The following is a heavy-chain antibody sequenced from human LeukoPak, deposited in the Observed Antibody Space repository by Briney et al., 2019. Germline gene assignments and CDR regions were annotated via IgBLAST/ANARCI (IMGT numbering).Heavy chain of an antibody. CDR1: GGSISSYY. CDR2: IYYSGST. CDR3: ARDFGHSSGYYPFDY. Sequence: PSETLSLTCTVSGGSISSYYWSWIRQPPGKGLEWIGYIYYSGSTNYNPSLKSRVTISVDTSKNQFSLKLSSVTAADTAVYYCARDFGHSSGYYPFDYWGQGTLVTVSS. J-gene: IGHJ4*02. V-gene: IGHV4-59*12. D-gene: IGHD3-22*01.